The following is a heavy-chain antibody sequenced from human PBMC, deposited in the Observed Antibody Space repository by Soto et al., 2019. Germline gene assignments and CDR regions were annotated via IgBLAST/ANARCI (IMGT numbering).Heavy chain of an antibody. D-gene: IGHD3-3*01. CDR3: ARDNLEDIDLRGYCFDS. CDR1: GGSISSYY. CDR2: IYTSGST. J-gene: IGHJ4*02. Sequence: SETLSLTCTVAGGSISSYYWILIRQPAGKGLEWIGRIYTSGSTNYNPSLKSRVTMSVDTSKNQFSLKLSSVTAADTALYFCARDNLEDIDLRGYCFDSWGQGTLVTVSS. V-gene: IGHV4-4*07.